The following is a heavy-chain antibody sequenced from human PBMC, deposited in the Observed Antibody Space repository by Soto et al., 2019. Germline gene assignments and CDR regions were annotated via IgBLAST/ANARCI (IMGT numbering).Heavy chain of an antibody. D-gene: IGHD3-10*01. CDR1: GFTFSNYW. CDR3: GRGASGSYRLDY. Sequence: EVQLVESGGGLVQPGGSLRLSCAASGFTFSNYWMHWVRQAPGKGLVWVSRINRDGTGTNYADSVKGQFTISRDNAKNTLYLLMNSLRAEDTAVYYCGRGASGSYRLDYWGQGTLVTVSS. V-gene: IGHV3-74*01. J-gene: IGHJ4*02. CDR2: INRDGTGT.